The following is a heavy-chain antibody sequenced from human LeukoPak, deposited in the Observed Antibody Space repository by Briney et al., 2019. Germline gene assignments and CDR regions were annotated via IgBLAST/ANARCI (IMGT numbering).Heavy chain of an antibody. CDR3: AKARIDSSSWYSWFDP. CDR2: IWYDGSNK. V-gene: IGHV3-33*06. J-gene: IGHJ5*02. CDR1: GVTFSSYG. Sequence: PGRSLRLSCAASGVTFSSYGMHWVRQAPGKGLEWVAVIWYDGSNKYYADSVKGRFTISRDNSKNTLYLQMNSLRAEDTAVYYCAKARIDSSSWYSWFDPWGQGTLVTVSS. D-gene: IGHD6-13*01.